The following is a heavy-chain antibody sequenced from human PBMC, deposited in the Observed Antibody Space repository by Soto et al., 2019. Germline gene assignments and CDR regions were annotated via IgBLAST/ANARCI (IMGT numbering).Heavy chain of an antibody. CDR3: ARDHLAWDPLHYWYFDL. D-gene: IGHD1-26*01. CDR1: GGSISSYY. CDR2: TYYSGST. V-gene: IGHV4-59*01. J-gene: IGHJ2*01. Sequence: SETLSLTCTVSGGSISSYYWSWIRQPPGKGLEWIGYTYYSGSTNYNPSLKSRVTISVDTSKNQFSLKLSSVTAADTAVYYCARDHLAWDPLHYWYFDLWGRGTLVTVSS.